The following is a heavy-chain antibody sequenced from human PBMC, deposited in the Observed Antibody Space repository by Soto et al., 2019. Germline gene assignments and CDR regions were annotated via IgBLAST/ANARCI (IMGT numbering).Heavy chain of an antibody. D-gene: IGHD1-26*01. CDR3: ARSSLVGATRYYYYYGMDV. J-gene: IGHJ6*02. V-gene: IGHV1-69*13. CDR2: IIPIFGTA. CDR1: GGTFSSYA. Sequence: SVKVSCKASGGTFSSYAISWVRQAPGQGLEWMGGIIPIFGTANYAQKFQGRVTITADESTSTAYMELSSLRSEDTAAYYCARSSLVGATRYYYYYGMDVWGQGTTVTVS.